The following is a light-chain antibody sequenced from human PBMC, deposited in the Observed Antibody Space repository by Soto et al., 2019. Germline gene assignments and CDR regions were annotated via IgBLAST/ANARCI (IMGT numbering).Light chain of an antibody. CDR2: GAS. CDR3: QQYGSSPPGLT. Sequence: EIVLTQSPGTLSLSPGERATLSCRASQSVSSSYLAWYQQKPGQAPRLLIYGASSRATGIPDRFSGSGSGTDFTLTISRLEREDLAVYYCQQYGSSPPGLTFGGGTKVEIK. V-gene: IGKV3-20*01. J-gene: IGKJ4*01. CDR1: QSVSSSY.